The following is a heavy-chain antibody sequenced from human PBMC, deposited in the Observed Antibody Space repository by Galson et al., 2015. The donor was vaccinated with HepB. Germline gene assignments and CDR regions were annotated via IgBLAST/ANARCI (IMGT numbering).Heavy chain of an antibody. CDR1: GLTLDTYD. V-gene: IGHV3-23*01. CDR3: AKGSPTSFFHYYMDV. CDR2: ISANDIST. Sequence: LRLSCAASGLTLDTYDISWVRQAPGRGLQWVSAISANDISTHYADPVKGRFTISRQKSKNMVILQMKRLKVEDTAVYYCAKGSPTSFFHYYMDVWGTGTTVTVSS. J-gene: IGHJ6*03. D-gene: IGHD2/OR15-2a*01.